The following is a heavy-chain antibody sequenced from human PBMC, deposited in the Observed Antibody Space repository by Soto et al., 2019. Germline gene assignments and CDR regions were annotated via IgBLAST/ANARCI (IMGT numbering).Heavy chain of an antibody. CDR3: ARGRIAARLGADNYYYYMDV. Sequence: QVQLVHSGAEVKKPGSSVKVSCKASGGTFSSYTISWVRQAPGQGLEWMGRIIPILGIANYAQKFQGRVTITADKSTSTAYMELSSLRSEDTAVYYCARGRIAARLGADNYYYYMDVWGKGTTVTVSS. D-gene: IGHD6-6*01. CDR1: GGTFSSYT. CDR2: IIPILGIA. J-gene: IGHJ6*03. V-gene: IGHV1-69*02.